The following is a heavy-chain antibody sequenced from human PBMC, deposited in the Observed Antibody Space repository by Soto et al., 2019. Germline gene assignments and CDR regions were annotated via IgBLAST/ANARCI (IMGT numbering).Heavy chain of an antibody. J-gene: IGHJ6*02. CDR2: FDPEDGET. Sequence: GASVKVSCKVSGYTLTELSMHWVRQAPGKGLEWMGGFDPEDGETIYAQKFQGRVTMTEDTSTDTAYMELSSLRSVDTAVYYCATGPAARPYYYYGMDVWGQGTTVTVSS. D-gene: IGHD6-6*01. V-gene: IGHV1-24*01. CDR3: ATGPAARPYYYYGMDV. CDR1: GYTLTELS.